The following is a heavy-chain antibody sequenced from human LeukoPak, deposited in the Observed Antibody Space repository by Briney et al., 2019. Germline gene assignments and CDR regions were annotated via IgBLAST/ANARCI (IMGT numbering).Heavy chain of an antibody. D-gene: IGHD2-21*02. Sequence: GGSLRLSCAASRFTFSSYWMSWVRQAPGKGLEWVGRIKSKTDGGTTDYAAPVKGRFTISRDDSKNTLYLQMNSLKTEDTAVYYCTTDSTLAYCGGDCYPAIDYWGQGTPVTVSS. J-gene: IGHJ4*02. CDR3: TTDSTLAYCGGDCYPAIDY. CDR1: RFTFSSYW. V-gene: IGHV3-15*01. CDR2: IKSKTDGGTT.